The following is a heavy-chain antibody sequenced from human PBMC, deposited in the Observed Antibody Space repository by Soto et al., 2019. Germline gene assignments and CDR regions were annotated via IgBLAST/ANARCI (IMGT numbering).Heavy chain of an antibody. J-gene: IGHJ3*02. CDR1: GYSFTNYA. D-gene: IGHD1-26*01. Sequence: QAQLVQSGAEVKKPGASVKVSCKASGYSFTNYAIVWVRQPPGEGLEWMGWISTYNGNRNYAQNLHGRVTMTTDTSTSTVYMELRSLRSDDTAVYYCARDMGSTKMRHDGFDIWGQGTMVTVSS. CDR2: ISTYNGNR. V-gene: IGHV1-18*04. CDR3: ARDMGSTKMRHDGFDI.